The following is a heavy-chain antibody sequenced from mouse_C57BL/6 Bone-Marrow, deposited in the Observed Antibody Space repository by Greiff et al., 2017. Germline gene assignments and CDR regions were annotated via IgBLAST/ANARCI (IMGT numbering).Heavy chain of an antibody. CDR1: GYAFTNYL. Sequence: QVQLKESGAELVRPGTSVKVSCKASGYAFTNYLIEWVKQRPGQGLEWIGVINPGSGGTNYNEKFKGKATLTADKSSSTAYMQLSSLTSEDSAVYFCARWLLLHWYFDVWGTGTTVTVSS. CDR3: ARWLLLHWYFDV. V-gene: IGHV1-54*01. CDR2: INPGSGGT. J-gene: IGHJ1*03. D-gene: IGHD2-3*01.